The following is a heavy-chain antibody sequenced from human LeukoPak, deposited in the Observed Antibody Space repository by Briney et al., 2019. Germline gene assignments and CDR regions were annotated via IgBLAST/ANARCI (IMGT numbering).Heavy chain of an antibody. CDR2: INPNSGGT. Sequence: ASVKVSCKASGYTFTDYYMHWVRQAPGQGLEWMGRINPNSGGTNYAQDFQGRVTMTKDTSISTAYMELSRLRSEDTAVYYYATLSDSYSDYWGQGTLVTVSS. CDR1: GYTFTDYY. V-gene: IGHV1-2*06. D-gene: IGHD5-24*01. J-gene: IGHJ4*02. CDR3: ATLSDSYSDY.